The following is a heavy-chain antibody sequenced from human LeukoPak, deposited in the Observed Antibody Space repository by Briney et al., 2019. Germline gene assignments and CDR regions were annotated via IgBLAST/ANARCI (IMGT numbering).Heavy chain of an antibody. Sequence: GGSLRLSCAASGFTFDDYTMHWVRQAPGKGLEWVSLISWDGGSTYYADSVKGRFTISRDNSKNSLYLQMNSLRTEDTALYYCAKESRDGYIGFDYWGQGTLVTVSS. CDR2: ISWDGGST. D-gene: IGHD5-24*01. CDR3: AKESRDGYIGFDY. V-gene: IGHV3-43*01. CDR1: GFTFDDYT. J-gene: IGHJ4*02.